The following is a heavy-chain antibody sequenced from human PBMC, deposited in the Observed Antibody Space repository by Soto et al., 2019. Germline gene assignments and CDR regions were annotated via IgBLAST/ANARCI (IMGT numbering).Heavy chain of an antibody. CDR1: GCSISSSSYY. CDR3: ARPGVSGRYYDSSGYYPYDAFDI. J-gene: IGHJ3*02. V-gene: IGHV4-39*01. CDR2: IYYSGST. D-gene: IGHD3-22*01. Sequence: SETLSPTCTVSGCSISSSSYYWGWIRQPPGKGLEWIGGIYYSGSTYYNPSLKSRVTISVDTSKNQFSLKLSSVTAADTAVYYCARPGVSGRYYDSSGYYPYDAFDIWGQGTMVTVSS.